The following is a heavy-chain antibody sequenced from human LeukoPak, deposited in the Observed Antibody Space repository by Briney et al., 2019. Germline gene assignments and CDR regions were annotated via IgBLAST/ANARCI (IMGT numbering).Heavy chain of an antibody. V-gene: IGHV3-23*01. CDR3: AKPQTFSGYKTEYFQH. CDR2: ISGSGGST. J-gene: IGHJ1*01. CDR1: GFTFSSYA. Sequence: PGGSLRLSCAASGFTFSSYAMSWVRQAPGKGLEWVSAISGSGGSTYYADSVKGRFTISRDNSKNTLYLQMNSLRAEDTAVYYCAKPQTFSGYKTEYFQHWGQGTLVTVSS. D-gene: IGHD3-22*01.